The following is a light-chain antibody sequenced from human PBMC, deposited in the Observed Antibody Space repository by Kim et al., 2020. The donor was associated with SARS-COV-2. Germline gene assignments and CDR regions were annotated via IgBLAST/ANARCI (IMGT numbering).Light chain of an antibody. J-gene: IGKJ4*01. CDR1: QSVTSPY. CDR2: GVS. Sequence: EIVLTQSPATLSLSPGERATLSCRASQSVTSPYFPWYQHKPGQAPRLLIYGVSSRATGIPDRFSGSGSGTGFTLTISRLEPEDFAVYYCQQYGSSPLTFGGGTKVDIK. CDR3: QQYGSSPLT. V-gene: IGKV3-20*01.